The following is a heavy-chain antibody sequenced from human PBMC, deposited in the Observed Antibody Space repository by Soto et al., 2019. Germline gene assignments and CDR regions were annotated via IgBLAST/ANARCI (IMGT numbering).Heavy chain of an antibody. V-gene: IGHV1-18*04. CDR3: ARDSKSLRSGWFTALRGYHYLMAF. CDR2: ISAYNGNT. Sequence: GASVKVCCKASGYTFTSYGISWVRQAPGQGLEWMGWISAYNGNTNYAQKLQGRVTMTTDTSTSTANMELRSLRSDDTAVYYCARDSKSLRSGWFTALRGYHYLMAFCGQRTTVIVSS. CDR1: GYTFTSYG. D-gene: IGHD6-19*01. J-gene: IGHJ6*02.